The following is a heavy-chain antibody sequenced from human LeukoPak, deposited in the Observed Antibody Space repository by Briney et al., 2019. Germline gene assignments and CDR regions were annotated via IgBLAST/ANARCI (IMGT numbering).Heavy chain of an antibody. J-gene: IGHJ4*02. CDR3: ARDVRTAVTTGY. D-gene: IGHD4-17*01. CDR1: GYTFTSYG. V-gene: IGHV1-18*01. CDR2: ISAYNGNT. Sequence: ASVKVSCTASGYTFTSYGISWVRQAPGQGLEWMGWISAYNGNTNYAQKLQGRGTMTTDTYTSTTYMELRSLRSDDTAVYYCARDVRTAVTTGYWGQGTLVTVSS.